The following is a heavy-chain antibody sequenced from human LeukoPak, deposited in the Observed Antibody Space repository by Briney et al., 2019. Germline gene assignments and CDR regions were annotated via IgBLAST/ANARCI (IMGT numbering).Heavy chain of an antibody. J-gene: IGHJ4*02. CDR1: GFTFSDYY. V-gene: IGHV3-11*01. Sequence: PGGSLRLSCAASGFTFSDYYKFWIRQAPGKGLEWVSYISNSGSIIYYADSVKGRFTVSRDNAKNSLYLPMNSLRAEDTAVYYCARAVSADTAMVYFDYWGQGTLVTVSS. CDR2: ISNSGSII. D-gene: IGHD5-18*01. CDR3: ARAVSADTAMVYFDY.